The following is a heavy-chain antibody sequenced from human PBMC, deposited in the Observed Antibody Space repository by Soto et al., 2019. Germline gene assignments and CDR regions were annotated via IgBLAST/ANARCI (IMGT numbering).Heavy chain of an antibody. J-gene: IGHJ6*02. CDR1: GFTFSSYG. CDR3: AKDAVGATNYYYGMDV. D-gene: IGHD1-26*01. V-gene: IGHV3-30*18. Sequence: GGSLRLSCAASGFTFSSYGMHWVRQAPGKGLEWVAVISYDGSNKYYADSVKGRFTISRDNSKNTLYLQMNSLRAEDTAVYYCAKDAVGATNYYYGMDVWGQGTTVTVSS. CDR2: ISYDGSNK.